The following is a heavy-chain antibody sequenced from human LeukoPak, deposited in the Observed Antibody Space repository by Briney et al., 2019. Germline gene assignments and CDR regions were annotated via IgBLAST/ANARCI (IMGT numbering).Heavy chain of an antibody. V-gene: IGHV3-23*01. J-gene: IGHJ4*02. Sequence: GGSLRLSCAASGFTFSSYAMSWVRQAPGKGLEWVSAISGSGGSTYYADSVKGRFTISRDNSKNTLYLQMNSLRAEDTAVYYCAKERLRFLEWLSATSPYYFDYRGQGTLVTVSS. CDR1: GFTFSSYA. D-gene: IGHD3-3*01. CDR3: AKERLRFLEWLSATSPYYFDY. CDR2: ISGSGGST.